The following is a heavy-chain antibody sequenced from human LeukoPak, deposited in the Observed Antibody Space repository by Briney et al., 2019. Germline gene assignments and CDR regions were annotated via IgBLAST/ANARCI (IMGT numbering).Heavy chain of an antibody. D-gene: IGHD1-1*01. CDR3: ARDSRGTVCDL. Sequence: GGSLRLSCVASGFTFISYRMTWVRQAPGQGLEWVAQLSQDGTESYSVDSVRGRFTISRDNAKNSLNLQMNSLRPEDTAVYYCARDSRGTVCDLWGQGTLVTVSS. CDR1: GFTFISYR. J-gene: IGHJ5*02. CDR2: LSQDGTES. V-gene: IGHV3-7*04.